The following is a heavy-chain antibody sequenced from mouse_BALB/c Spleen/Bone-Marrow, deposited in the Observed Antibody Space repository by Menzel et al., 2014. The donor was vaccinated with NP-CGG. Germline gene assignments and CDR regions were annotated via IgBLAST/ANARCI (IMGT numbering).Heavy chain of an antibody. D-gene: IGHD2-1*01. CDR3: ARSRDYYGNSLDY. Sequence: EVHLVESGPSLVKPSQTLSLTCSVTGDSITSGYWNWIRKFPGNKLEYMGYISYSGSTYYNPFLKSRISITRDTSKNQYYLQLNSVTTEDTATYYCARSRDYYGNSLDYWGQGTTLTVSS. CDR1: GDSITSGY. J-gene: IGHJ2*01. CDR2: ISYSGST. V-gene: IGHV3-8*02.